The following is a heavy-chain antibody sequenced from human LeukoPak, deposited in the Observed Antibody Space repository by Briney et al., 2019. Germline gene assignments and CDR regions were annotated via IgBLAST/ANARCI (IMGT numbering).Heavy chain of an antibody. CDR2: ISWNSGYT. V-gene: IGHV3-11*05. D-gene: IGHD5-12*01. Sequence: KPGGSLRLSCAASGFTVRSNYMSWVRQAPGKGLEWVSGISWNSGYTGYADSVKGRITISRDNAKNSVYLQMNSLRAEDTAVYYCAKDNSGIVATVFDYWGQGTLVTVSS. CDR3: AKDNSGIVATVFDY. CDR1: GFTVRSNY. J-gene: IGHJ4*02.